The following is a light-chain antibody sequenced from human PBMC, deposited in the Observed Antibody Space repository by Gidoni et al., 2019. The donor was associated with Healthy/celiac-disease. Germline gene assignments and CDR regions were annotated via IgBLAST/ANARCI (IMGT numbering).Light chain of an antibody. V-gene: IGLV3-21*02. J-gene: IGLJ2*01. Sequence: SSVLPQPPSVSVAPGQTARITCGGNNIGSKSVHWYQQKPGQAPVLVVYDDSDRPSGSPERFSGSNSGNTATLTISRVEAGDEADYYCQVWDSSSDHVVFGGGTKLTVL. CDR3: QVWDSSSDHVV. CDR1: NIGSKS. CDR2: DDS.